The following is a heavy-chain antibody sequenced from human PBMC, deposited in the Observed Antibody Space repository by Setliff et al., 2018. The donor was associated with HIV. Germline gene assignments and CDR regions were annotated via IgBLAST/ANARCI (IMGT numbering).Heavy chain of an antibody. J-gene: IGHJ4*02. Sequence: ASVKVSCKASGYTFTDYYMHWVQQAPGKGLEWMGRVDPEDGETIYAEKFQGRVTITADTSTDTAYMELSSLRSEDTAVYYCAIDGAGGWLRPMPDYWGQGTLVTVSS. D-gene: IGHD5-12*01. CDR1: GYTFTDYY. CDR3: AIDGAGGWLRPMPDY. CDR2: VDPEDGET. V-gene: IGHV1-69-2*01.